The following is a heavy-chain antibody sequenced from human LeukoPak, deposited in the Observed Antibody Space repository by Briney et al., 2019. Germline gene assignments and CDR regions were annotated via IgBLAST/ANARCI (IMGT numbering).Heavy chain of an antibody. CDR1: GFTFSSYA. J-gene: IGHJ4*02. CDR2: ISGSGGNT. D-gene: IGHD3-10*01. CDR3: AKETFYYGSGSFMGY. V-gene: IGHV3-23*01. Sequence: GGSLRLSCAASGFTFSSYAMSWVRQAPGKGLQWVSGISGSGGNTYYADSVKGRFTVSRDNSKNTLYLQMNSLRAEDTAVYYCAKETFYYGSGSFMGYWGQGTLVTVSS.